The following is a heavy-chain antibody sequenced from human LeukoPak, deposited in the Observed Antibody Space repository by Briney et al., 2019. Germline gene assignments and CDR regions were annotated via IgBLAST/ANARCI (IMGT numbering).Heavy chain of an antibody. Sequence: ASVKVSCKASGYTFTGYGISWVRPAPGQGLEWMGWISAYNGNTNYAQKLQGRVTMTTDTSTSTAYMELRSLRSDDTAVYYCAREFDSGYNWNDVGAFDIWGQGTMVTVSS. CDR3: AREFDSGYNWNDVGAFDI. CDR1: GYTFTGYG. D-gene: IGHD1-1*01. CDR2: ISAYNGNT. J-gene: IGHJ3*02. V-gene: IGHV1-18*01.